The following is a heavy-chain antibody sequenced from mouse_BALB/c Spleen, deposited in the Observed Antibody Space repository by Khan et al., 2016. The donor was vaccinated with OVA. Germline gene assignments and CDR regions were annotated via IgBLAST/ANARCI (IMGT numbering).Heavy chain of an antibody. Sequence: QVQLQQSGAELVRPGTSVKMSCKAAGYTFTNYWIGWVKQRPGHGLEWIGDIYPGSGNTNYNEKFKGKATLTADTSSSTAYMQLSSLTSEDSAIYYCARPYYYGSSYATMDAWGQGTSVTVSS. CDR1: GYTFTNYW. CDR2: IYPGSGNT. D-gene: IGHD1-1*01. J-gene: IGHJ4*01. V-gene: IGHV1-63*02. CDR3: ARPYYYGSSYATMDA.